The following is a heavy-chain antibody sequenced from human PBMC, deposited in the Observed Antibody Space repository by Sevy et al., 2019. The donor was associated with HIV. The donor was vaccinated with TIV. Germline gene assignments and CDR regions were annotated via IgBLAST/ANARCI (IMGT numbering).Heavy chain of an antibody. Sequence: ASVKVSCKASGYTFIGYYIQWVRQAPGQGLEWMGWINPNSGDTKYAQKFQDRVTMTRVTSTSTAYMELSSLRSDDTAVYYCARTYYDSSGWEPYFQHWGQGTLVTVSS. CDR2: INPNSGDT. J-gene: IGHJ1*01. CDR3: ARTYYDSSGWEPYFQH. V-gene: IGHV1-2*02. D-gene: IGHD3-22*01. CDR1: GYTFIGYY.